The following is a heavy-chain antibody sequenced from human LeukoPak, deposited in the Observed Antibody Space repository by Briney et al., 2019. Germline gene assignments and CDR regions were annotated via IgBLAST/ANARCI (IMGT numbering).Heavy chain of an antibody. V-gene: IGHV4-59*01. D-gene: IGHD3-3*01. CDR3: ARARGTIFGVVTQYGYYFDY. CDR2: IYYSGST. Sequence: SETLSLTCTVSGGSISSYYWSWIRQPPGKGLEWIGYIYYSGSTNYNPSLKSRVTISVDTSKNQFSLKLSSVTAADTAVYYCARARGTIFGVVTQYGYYFDYWGQGTLVTVSS. CDR1: GGSISSYY. J-gene: IGHJ4*02.